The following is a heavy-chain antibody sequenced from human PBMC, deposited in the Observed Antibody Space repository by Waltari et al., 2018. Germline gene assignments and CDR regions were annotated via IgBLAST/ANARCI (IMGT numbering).Heavy chain of an antibody. CDR2: MNPNSGNT. CDR1: GGTFSSYA. D-gene: IGHD3-3*01. Sequence: QVQLVQSGAEVKKPGSSVKVSCKASGGTFSSYAISWVRQAPGQGLEWMGWMNPNSGNTGYAQKFQGRVTMTRNTSISTAYMELSSLRSEDTAVYYCARGYRRDDFWSGLRPFDYWGQGTLVTVSS. CDR3: ARGYRRDDFWSGLRPFDY. J-gene: IGHJ4*02. V-gene: IGHV1-8*02.